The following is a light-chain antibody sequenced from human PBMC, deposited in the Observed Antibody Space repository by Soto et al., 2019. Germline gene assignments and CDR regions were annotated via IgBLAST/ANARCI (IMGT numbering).Light chain of an antibody. CDR3: QQRSNWPWT. Sequence: EIVLTQSPGTLSLSPGERATLSCRASQSVSSHVAWYQQRPGQAPRLLIYDASNRATGIPARFSGSGSGTDFTLTISSLEPEDFAVYYCQQRSNWPWTFGQGTKVDIK. J-gene: IGKJ1*01. V-gene: IGKV3-11*01. CDR2: DAS. CDR1: QSVSSH.